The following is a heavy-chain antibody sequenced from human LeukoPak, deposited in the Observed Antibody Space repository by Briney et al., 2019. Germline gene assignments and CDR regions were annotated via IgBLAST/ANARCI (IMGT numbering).Heavy chain of an antibody. D-gene: IGHD2-15*01. CDR3: ARIHRYCSGGACYVLDN. CDR1: GGSVSGYY. Sequence: PSETLSLTCVVSGGSVSGYYWGWIRQPPGRGLEWIGYVYYSGSTNYNPSFKSRITISVDTSRNQFSLQLSSVTAADAAVYYCARIHRYCSGGACYVLDNWGQGTLVAVSS. V-gene: IGHV4-59*02. CDR2: VYYSGST. J-gene: IGHJ4*02.